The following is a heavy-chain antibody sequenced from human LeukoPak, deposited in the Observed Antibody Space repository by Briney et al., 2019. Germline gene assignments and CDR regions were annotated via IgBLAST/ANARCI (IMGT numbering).Heavy chain of an antibody. V-gene: IGHV4-59*08. CDR1: GGSISSYY. Sequence: SETLSLTCTVSGGSISSYYWSWIRQPPGKGLEWIGYIYYSGSTNYNPSLKSRVTISVDTSKNQFSLKLSSVTAADTAVYYCPRSGTEVAAPSFDYWGQGTLVTVSS. CDR2: IYYSGST. CDR3: PRSGTEVAAPSFDY. D-gene: IGHD6-19*01. J-gene: IGHJ4*02.